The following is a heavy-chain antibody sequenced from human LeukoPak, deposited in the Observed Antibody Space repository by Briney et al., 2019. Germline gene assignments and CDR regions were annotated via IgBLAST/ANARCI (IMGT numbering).Heavy chain of an antibody. Sequence: GGSLRLSCAASGFTFSSYAMSWVRQAPGKGLEWVSAISGSGGSTYYADSVKGRFTISRDNSKNTLYLQMNSLRAEDTAVYYCARVDSSTIFYYYYGMDVWGQGTTVTVSS. D-gene: IGHD3-3*01. CDR2: ISGSGGST. CDR1: GFTFSSYA. J-gene: IGHJ6*02. CDR3: ARVDSSTIFYYYYGMDV. V-gene: IGHV3-23*01.